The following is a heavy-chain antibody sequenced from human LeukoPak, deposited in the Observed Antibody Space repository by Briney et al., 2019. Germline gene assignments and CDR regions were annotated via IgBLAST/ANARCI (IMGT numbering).Heavy chain of an antibody. Sequence: GGSLRLSCAASGFTFSGYAMHWVRQAPGKGLEWVAFISYDGSNTYYADFVKGEFTISRDNAKNAMYVQMNSLRAEDTAVYYCARDAFEGWRSGFTPGDPRINYGMDVWGQGTTVTVSS. V-gene: IGHV3-30-3*01. J-gene: IGHJ6*02. CDR1: GFTFSGYA. D-gene: IGHD6-19*01. CDR3: ARDAFEGWRSGFTPGDPRINYGMDV. CDR2: ISYDGSNT.